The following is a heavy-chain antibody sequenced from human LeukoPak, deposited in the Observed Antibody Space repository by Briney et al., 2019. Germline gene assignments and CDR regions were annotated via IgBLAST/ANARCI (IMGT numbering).Heavy chain of an antibody. CDR3: AKNSGSGSRYYYYYMDV. J-gene: IGHJ6*03. CDR2: IYYSGST. D-gene: IGHD3-10*01. CDR1: GGSISSSSYY. Sequence: SEALSLTCTVSGGSISSSSYYWGWIRQPPGKGLEWMGSIYYSGSTYDNPSLKSRVTISVATSKNPSSMKLSSVTAADTAVYYCAKNSGSGSRYYYYYMDVWGKGTTVTVSS. V-gene: IGHV4-39*07.